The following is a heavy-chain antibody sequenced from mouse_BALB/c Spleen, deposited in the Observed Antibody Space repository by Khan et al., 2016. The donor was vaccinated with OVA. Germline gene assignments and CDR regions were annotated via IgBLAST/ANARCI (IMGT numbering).Heavy chain of an antibody. CDR1: GYTFTNYG. V-gene: IGHV9-1*02. J-gene: IGHJ4*01. D-gene: IGHD2-14*01. Sequence: QVQLKQSGPELKKPGETVKISCKASGYTFTNYGMNCVKQAPGKGLKWMGFINTYTGEPTYADDFKGRFAFSLETSASTAYLQINNLKNEDMSTYFCARVGYSGTMDYWGQGTSVTVSS. CDR3: ARVGYSGTMDY. CDR2: INTYTGEP.